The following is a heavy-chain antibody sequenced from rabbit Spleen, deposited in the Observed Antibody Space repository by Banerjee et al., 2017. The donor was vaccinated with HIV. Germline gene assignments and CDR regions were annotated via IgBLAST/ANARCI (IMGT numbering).Heavy chain of an antibody. CDR3: ARDAGVYDYIDVYFNL. D-gene: IGHD6-1*01. CDR2: AYAGSSDST. J-gene: IGHJ4*01. Sequence: QQQLEESGGDLVKPEGSLTLTCTASGFSFNEFSFNSGYDMCWVRQAPGKGLEWVACAYAGSSDSTYSATWAKGRFTISKTSSTTVTLQMTSLTAADTATYFCARDAGVYDYIDVYFNLWGPGTLVTVS. V-gene: IGHV1S45*01. CDR1: GFSFNEFSFNSGYD.